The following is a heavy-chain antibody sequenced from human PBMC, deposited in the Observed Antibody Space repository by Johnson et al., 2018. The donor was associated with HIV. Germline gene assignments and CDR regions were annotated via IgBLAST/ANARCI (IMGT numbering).Heavy chain of an antibody. D-gene: IGHD3-10*01. CDR3: AKETAYYYGSGSYYIDAFDI. V-gene: IGHV3-23*04. Sequence: MLLVESGGGLVQPGGSLRLSCAASGFTFSSYAMSWVRQAPGKGLEWVSAISGSGGSTYYADSVKGRFTISRDNSKNTLYLQMNSLRAEDTAVYYCAKETAYYYGSGSYYIDAFDIWGQGTMVTVSS. J-gene: IGHJ3*02. CDR1: GFTFSSYA. CDR2: ISGSGGST.